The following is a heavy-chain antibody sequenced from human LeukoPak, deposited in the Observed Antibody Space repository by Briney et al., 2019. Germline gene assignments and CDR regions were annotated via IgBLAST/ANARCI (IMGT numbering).Heavy chain of an antibody. CDR1: GFTFSNAW. CDR3: TTGTTDLYWYFHL. V-gene: IGHV3-15*01. CDR2: IKSKTDGETT. D-gene: IGHD1-1*01. Sequence: GGSLRLSCAASGFTFSNAWMSWVHQAPGKGLEWVGRIKSKTDGETTDYAAPVKGRFTISREDSKNTLYLQMNSLKTEDTAVYYCTTGTTDLYWYFHLWGRGTLVTVSS. J-gene: IGHJ2*01.